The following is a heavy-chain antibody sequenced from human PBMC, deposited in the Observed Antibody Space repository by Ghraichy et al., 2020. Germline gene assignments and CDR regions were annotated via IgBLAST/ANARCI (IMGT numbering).Heavy chain of an antibody. D-gene: IGHD2-21*02. CDR3: ARVMTSYCGGDCYSHYFAF. CDR2: IFYTGTA. J-gene: IGHJ4*02. CDR1: GGSMSPFH. Sequence: ETLSLTCSVSGGSMSPFHWSWVRKSPGKGLEWIGNIFYTGTATYNSALKSRVTISIDTSTNQFSLKLRSMTAAVTAVYYCARVMTSYCGGDCYSHYFAFWGQGTLVTASS. V-gene: IGHV4-59*01.